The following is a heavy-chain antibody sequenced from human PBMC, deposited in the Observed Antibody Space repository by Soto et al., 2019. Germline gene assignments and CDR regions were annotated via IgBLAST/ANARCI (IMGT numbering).Heavy chain of an antibody. CDR1: GYIFNSYG. D-gene: IGHD6-6*01. V-gene: IGHV1-18*01. Sequence: QVQLVQSGVEVKKPGASVKVSCQASGYIFNSYGISWVRQAPGQGLEWMGWIRVFNGDTNYAQKFLGRVTMTTDTSTSTVYMELRSLTSDDTAGYYCARDRSSSDYWGQGTLVTVSS. CDR3: ARDRSSSDY. J-gene: IGHJ4*02. CDR2: IRVFNGDT.